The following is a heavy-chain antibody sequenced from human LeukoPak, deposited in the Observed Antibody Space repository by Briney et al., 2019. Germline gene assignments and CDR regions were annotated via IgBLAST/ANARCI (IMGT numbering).Heavy chain of an antibody. V-gene: IGHV3-30*02. CDR2: IRYDGSNK. Sequence: HLGGSLRLSCAASGFTFSSYGMHWVRQAPGKGLEWVAFIRYDGSNKYYADSVKGRFTISRDNSKNTLYLQMNSLRAEDTAVYYCANSGGATHYYYYMDVWGKGTTVTISS. J-gene: IGHJ6*03. D-gene: IGHD1-26*01. CDR1: GFTFSSYG. CDR3: ANSGGATHYYYYMDV.